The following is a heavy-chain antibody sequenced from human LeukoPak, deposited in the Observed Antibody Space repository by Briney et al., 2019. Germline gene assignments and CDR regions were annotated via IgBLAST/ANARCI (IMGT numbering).Heavy chain of an antibody. Sequence: ASVKVSRKASGYTFTSYAMNWVRQVPGQGLEWMGWINTNTGNPTYAQGFTGRFVFSLDTSVSTAYLQISSLKAEDTAVYYCARAPVITFGGVIVTDWFDPWGQGTLVTVSS. V-gene: IGHV7-4-1*02. CDR3: ARAPVITFGGVIVTDWFDP. J-gene: IGHJ5*02. CDR1: GYTFTSYA. D-gene: IGHD3-16*02. CDR2: INTNTGNP.